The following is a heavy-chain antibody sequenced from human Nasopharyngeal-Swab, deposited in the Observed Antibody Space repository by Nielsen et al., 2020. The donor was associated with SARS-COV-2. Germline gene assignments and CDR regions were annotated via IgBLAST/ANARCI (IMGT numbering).Heavy chain of an antibody. CDR3: ARRTVAYCGGDCYSVAFDI. Sequence: GESLKISWKGSGYSFTSNWIGWGRQRPGKGQERRGIIYPGDSDTRYSPSLQGQVTISADKSISTAYLQWSSLKASDTAMYYCARRTVAYCGGDCYSVAFDIWGQGTMVTVSS. J-gene: IGHJ3*02. D-gene: IGHD2-21*01. V-gene: IGHV5-51*01. CDR2: IYPGDSDT. CDR1: GYSFTSNW.